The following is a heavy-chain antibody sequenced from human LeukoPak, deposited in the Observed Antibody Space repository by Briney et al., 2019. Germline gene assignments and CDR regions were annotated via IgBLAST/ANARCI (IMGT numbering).Heavy chain of an antibody. CDR3: ARGRPRIAAAGAIDY. CDR1: GGSISSYY. V-gene: IGHV4-59*01. CDR2: IYYSGST. Sequence: PSETLSLTCTASGGSISSYYWSWIRQPPGKGLEWIGYIYYSGSTNYNPSLKSRVTISVDTSKNQFSLKLSSVTAADTAVYYCARGRPRIAAAGAIDYWGQGTLVTVSS. J-gene: IGHJ4*02. D-gene: IGHD6-13*01.